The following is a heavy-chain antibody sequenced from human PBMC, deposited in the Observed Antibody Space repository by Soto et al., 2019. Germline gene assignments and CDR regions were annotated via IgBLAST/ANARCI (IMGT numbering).Heavy chain of an antibody. J-gene: IGHJ4*02. CDR3: ATGKGITMIALDY. V-gene: IGHV4-31*02. CDR2: IYYSGST. CDR1: GGSISSGGYY. D-gene: IGHD3-22*01. Sequence: LCGGSISSGGYYWRWIRQHPGKGLEWIGYIYYSGSTYYNPSLKSRVTISVDTSKNQFSLKLSSVTAADTAVYYCATGKGITMIALDYWGQGTLVTVSS.